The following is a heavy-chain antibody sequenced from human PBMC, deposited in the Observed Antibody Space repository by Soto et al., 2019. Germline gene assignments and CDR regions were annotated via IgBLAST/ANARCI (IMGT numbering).Heavy chain of an antibody. V-gene: IGHV1-3*01. CDR1: GYSFATYA. Sequence: QVQLVQAGAEVKKPGTSVKVSGKSSGYSFATYAIHWVRQAPGQGLEWMGWINPATGNTEYSDKFQDRVTFTRDTSATTAYMELRGLRSEDTAVYYCARRYKSAGWLEPWGQGTLVTVSS. D-gene: IGHD1-1*01. CDR3: ARRYKSAGWLEP. J-gene: IGHJ5*02. CDR2: INPATGNT.